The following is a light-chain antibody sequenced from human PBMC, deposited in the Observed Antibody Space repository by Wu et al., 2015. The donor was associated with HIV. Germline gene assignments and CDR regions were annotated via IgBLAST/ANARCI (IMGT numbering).Light chain of an antibody. V-gene: IGKV3-20*01. CDR2: GAS. CDR3: QQYDIWRT. Sequence: EIVLTQSPGTLSLSPGERATLSCRASQSVSSSYLAWYQQKPGQAPGLLIHGASSRATGIPDRFSGSGSGTDFTLTISRLEPEDSAVYYCQQYDIWRTFGQGTKVEIK. CDR1: QSVSSSY. J-gene: IGKJ1*01.